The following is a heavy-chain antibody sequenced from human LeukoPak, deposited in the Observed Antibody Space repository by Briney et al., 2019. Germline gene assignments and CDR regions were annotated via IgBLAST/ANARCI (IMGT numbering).Heavy chain of an antibody. V-gene: IGHV1-2*02. CDR3: ARGEAATTPWFEY. Sequence: ASVTVSCKASGYTFIGYYIHWVRQAPGQGLEWMAWFNPNSGATNQAQRFQGRVTMTRDASIRTAYMELSRLRYDDTAVYYCARGEAATTPWFEYWGQGTLLTVSS. CDR1: GYTFIGYY. D-gene: IGHD5-12*01. J-gene: IGHJ4*02. CDR2: FNPNSGAT.